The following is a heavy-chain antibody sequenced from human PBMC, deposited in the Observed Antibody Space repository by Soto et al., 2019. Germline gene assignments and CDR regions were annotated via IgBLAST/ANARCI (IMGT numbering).Heavy chain of an antibody. Sequence: SETLSLTCTVSGGSLSSYYWSWIRQPPGKGLEWIGYIYYSGSTNYNPSLKSRVTISVDTSKNQFSLKRSSVTAADTAVYYCARAIGATVEFDYWGQGTLVTVSS. CDR3: ARAIGATVEFDY. D-gene: IGHD4-17*01. CDR1: GGSLSSYY. CDR2: IYYSGST. J-gene: IGHJ4*02. V-gene: IGHV4-59*01.